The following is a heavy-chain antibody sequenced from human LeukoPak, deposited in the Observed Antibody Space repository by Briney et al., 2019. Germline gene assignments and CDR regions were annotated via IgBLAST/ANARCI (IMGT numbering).Heavy chain of an antibody. V-gene: IGHV3-48*04. CDR3: ARDALYYYGSTGDAFDI. CDR2: ISSSGSTI. Sequence: PGGPLRLSCAASGFTFSSYSMNWVRQAPGKGLEWVSYISSSGSTIYYADSVKGRFTISRDNAKNSLYLQMNSLRAEDTAVYYCARDALYYYGSTGDAFDIWGQGTMVTVSS. D-gene: IGHD3-10*01. J-gene: IGHJ3*02. CDR1: GFTFSSYS.